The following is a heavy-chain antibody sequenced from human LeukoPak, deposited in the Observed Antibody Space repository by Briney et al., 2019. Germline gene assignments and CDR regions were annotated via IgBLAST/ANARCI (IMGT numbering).Heavy chain of an antibody. CDR3: AKRVSQYMDV. D-gene: IGHD3-10*01. CDR1: EFTFSYYS. Sequence: PGGSLRLSCAASEFTFSYYSMNWVRQAPGKGLEWVSYISSSTRTIYYADSVKGRFTISRDNAKKSLYLQMNSLRAEDTAVYYCAKRVSQYMDVWGKGTTVTVSS. V-gene: IGHV3-48*01. J-gene: IGHJ6*03. CDR2: ISSSTRTI.